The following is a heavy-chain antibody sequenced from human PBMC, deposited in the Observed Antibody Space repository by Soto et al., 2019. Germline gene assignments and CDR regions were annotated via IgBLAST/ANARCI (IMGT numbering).Heavy chain of an antibody. Sequence: GGSLRLSCAASGFPFSHYAMSWVRQAPGKGLEWVSAISGNGADTTYADSVRGRFTISRDNSINTVFLQMNSLRADDTALYFCAKNSGWFNTWGQGALVTVSS. CDR3: AKNSGWFNT. D-gene: IGHD3-10*01. J-gene: IGHJ5*02. CDR2: ISGNGADT. V-gene: IGHV3-23*01. CDR1: GFPFSHYA.